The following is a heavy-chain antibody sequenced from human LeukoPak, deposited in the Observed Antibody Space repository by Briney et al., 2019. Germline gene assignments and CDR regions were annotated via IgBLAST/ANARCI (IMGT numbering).Heavy chain of an antibody. CDR2: INHSGST. CDR3: ARGRPVVTAILYYYYYMDV. J-gene: IGHJ6*03. D-gene: IGHD2-21*02. CDR1: GGSFSGYY. Sequence: PSETLSRTCAVYGGSFSGYYWSWIRQPPGKGLEWIGEINHSGSTNYNPSLKSRVTISVDTSKNQFSLKLSSVTAADTAVYYCARGRPVVTAILYYYYYMDVWGKGTTVTVSS. V-gene: IGHV4-34*01.